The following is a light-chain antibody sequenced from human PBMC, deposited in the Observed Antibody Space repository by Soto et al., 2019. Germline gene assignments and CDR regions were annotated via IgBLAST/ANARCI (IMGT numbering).Light chain of an antibody. V-gene: IGKV1-27*01. CDR2: WAT. CDR1: QSISSY. CDR3: QQYYSLPLT. J-gene: IGKJ3*01. Sequence: DIQMTQSPSSLSASVGDRVTITCRASQSISSYLAWYQQKPGQPPKLLIYWATARESGVPDRFSGSGSETDFTLTISSMQAEDAAVYYCQQYYSLPLTFGPGTKVDIK.